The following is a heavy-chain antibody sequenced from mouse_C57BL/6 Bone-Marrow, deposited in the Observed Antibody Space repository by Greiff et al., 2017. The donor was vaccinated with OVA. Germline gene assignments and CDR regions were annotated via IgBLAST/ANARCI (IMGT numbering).Heavy chain of an antibody. V-gene: IGHV1-63*01. D-gene: IGHD2-1*01. Sequence: VQLKESGAELVRPGTSVKMSCKASGYTFTNYWIGWAKQRPGHGLEWIGDIYPGGGYTNYNEKFKGKATLTADKSSSTAYMQFSSLTSEDSAIYYCARSRIYYGNFDYWGQGTTLTVSS. CDR3: ARSRIYYGNFDY. CDR1: GYTFTNYW. J-gene: IGHJ2*01. CDR2: IYPGGGYT.